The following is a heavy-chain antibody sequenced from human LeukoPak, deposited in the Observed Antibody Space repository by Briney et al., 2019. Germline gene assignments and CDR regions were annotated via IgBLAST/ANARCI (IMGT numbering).Heavy chain of an antibody. Sequence: PGGSLRLSCAASGFTFSSYGMHWVRQAPGKGLEWVAVISLDGSDEYYADSVKGRFTISRDNAKNSLYLQMNSLRDEDTAVYYCARDDLLWFGESQSPPDYWGQGTLVTVSS. V-gene: IGHV3-30*12. CDR3: ARDDLLWFGESQSPPDY. CDR2: ISLDGSDE. D-gene: IGHD3-10*01. J-gene: IGHJ4*02. CDR1: GFTFSSYG.